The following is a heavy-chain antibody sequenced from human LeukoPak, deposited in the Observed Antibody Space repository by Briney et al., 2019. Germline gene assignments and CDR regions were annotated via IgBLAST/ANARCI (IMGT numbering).Heavy chain of an antibody. CDR2: IKSKTDGGTT. V-gene: IGHV3-15*01. Sequence: GGSLRLSCAASGFTFSNAWMSWVRQAPGKGLEWVGRIKSKTDGGTTDYAAPVKGRFTISRDDSKNTLYLQMNSLRADDTAVYYCVRDGVDYSFEYWGQGTLVTVSS. CDR1: GFTFSNAW. J-gene: IGHJ4*02. CDR3: VRDGVDYSFEY. D-gene: IGHD4-11*01.